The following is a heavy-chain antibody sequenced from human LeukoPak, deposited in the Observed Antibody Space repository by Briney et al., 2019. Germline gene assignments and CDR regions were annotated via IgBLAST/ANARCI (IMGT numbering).Heavy chain of an antibody. D-gene: IGHD2-15*01. CDR1: GFTFCSYG. CDR3: AKQGCSGGSCYSPT. CDR2: ISYDGSNK. V-gene: IGHV3-30*18. Sequence: GGSLRLSCAASGFTFCSYGMHWVRQAPGKGLEWVAVISYDGSNKYYADSVKGRFTISRDNSKNTLYLQMNSLRAEDTAVYYCAKQGCSGGSCYSPTWGQGTLVTVSS. J-gene: IGHJ4*02.